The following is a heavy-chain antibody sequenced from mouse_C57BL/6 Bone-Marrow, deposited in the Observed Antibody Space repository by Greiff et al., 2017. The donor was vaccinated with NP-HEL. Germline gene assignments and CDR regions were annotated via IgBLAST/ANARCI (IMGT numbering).Heavy chain of an antibody. D-gene: IGHD1-1*01. CDR2: IYPRSGNT. CDR1: GYTFTSYG. Sequence: QVQLQQSGAELARPGASVKLSCKASGYTFTSYGISWVKQRTGQGLEWIGEIYPRSGNTYYNEKFKGKATLTADKSSSTAYMDLRSLTSEDSAVHRCARESLYDYGSSAWFAYWGQGTMVPVSA. CDR3: ARESLYDYGSSAWFAY. J-gene: IGHJ3*01. V-gene: IGHV1-81*01.